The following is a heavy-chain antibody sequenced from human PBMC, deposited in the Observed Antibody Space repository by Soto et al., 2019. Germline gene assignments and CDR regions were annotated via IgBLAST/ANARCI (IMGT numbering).Heavy chain of an antibody. CDR2: MNPGSGDT. V-gene: IGHV1-8*02. CDR1: GYTFTNND. Sequence: ASVKVSCKASGYTFTNNDVSWVRQATGQGLEWMGWMNPGSGDTGYAQRFQGRVTMTRDISIATAYMELSSLTSEDTAIYYCARMESFGSLNWFDPWGQGTLVTVSS. J-gene: IGHJ5*02. CDR3: ARMESFGSLNWFDP. D-gene: IGHD5-18*01.